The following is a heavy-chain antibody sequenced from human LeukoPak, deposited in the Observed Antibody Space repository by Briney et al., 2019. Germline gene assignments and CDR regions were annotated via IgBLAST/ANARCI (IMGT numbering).Heavy chain of an antibody. CDR3: ARDKRNYDSSGYTLGGLDY. D-gene: IGHD3-22*01. Sequence: SETLSLTCTVSGGSISSGDYYWSWIRQPPGKGLEWIGYIYYSGSTYYNPSLKSRVTISVDTSKNQFSLKLSSVTAADTAVYYCARDKRNYDSSGYTLGGLDYWGQGTLVTVSS. CDR2: IYYSGST. V-gene: IGHV4-30-4*01. CDR1: GGSISSGDYY. J-gene: IGHJ4*02.